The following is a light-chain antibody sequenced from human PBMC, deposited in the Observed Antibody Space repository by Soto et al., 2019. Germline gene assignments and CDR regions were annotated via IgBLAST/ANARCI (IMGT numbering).Light chain of an antibody. CDR1: SGHSSYI. V-gene: IGLV4-60*03. CDR2: LEGSGSY. CDR3: ETWDSNTHAV. Sequence: QSVLTQSSSASASLGSSVKLTCTLSSGHSSYIIAWHQQQPGKAPRYLMKLEGSGSYNKGSGVPDRFPGSSSGADRYLTISNLQSEDEADYYCETWDSNTHAVFGGGTQLTVL. J-gene: IGLJ7*01.